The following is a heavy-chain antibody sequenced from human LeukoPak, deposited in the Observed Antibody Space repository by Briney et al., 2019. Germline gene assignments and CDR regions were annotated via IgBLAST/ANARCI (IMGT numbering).Heavy chain of an antibody. CDR2: ISPSSGAI. CDR3: ARDMGTSSWHAFDN. D-gene: IGHD6-13*01. CDR1: GFTFRAYY. J-gene: IGHJ4*02. V-gene: IGHV3-48*01. Sequence: PGGSLRLSSAASGFTFRAYYMNWVRQTPGKGLEWXXYISPSSGAIHYADSVKGRFTISRDNAKNSLSLQMNSLRAEDTAVYYCARDMGTSSWHAFDNWGQGTLVTVSS.